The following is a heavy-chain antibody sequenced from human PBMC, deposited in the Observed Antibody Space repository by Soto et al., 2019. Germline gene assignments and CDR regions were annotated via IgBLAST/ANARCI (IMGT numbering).Heavy chain of an antibody. CDR3: AKRMATVTVVVPPFDC. CDR1: GFTFSSYA. CDR2: ISGSGGST. Sequence: EVQLLESGGGLVQPGGSLRLSCAASGFTFSSYAMSWVRQAPGKGLEWVSAISGSGGSTYYADSVKGRFTISRDNSKNTLYLQMNSLRDEDTAVYYCAKRMATVTVVVPPFDCWGQGTLVTVSS. J-gene: IGHJ4*02. V-gene: IGHV3-23*01. D-gene: IGHD3-22*01.